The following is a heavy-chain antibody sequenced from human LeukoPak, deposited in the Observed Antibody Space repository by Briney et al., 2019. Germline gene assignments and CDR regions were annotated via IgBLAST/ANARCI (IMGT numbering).Heavy chain of an antibody. V-gene: IGHV1-3*01. CDR3: ARDWITMVRGVITEGVAP. Sequence: ASVKVSCKASGYTFTSYAMHCVRQAPGQTLEWLGWINAGNANRKYSQKSHGRVTITRDTSASTASMDLSSLSSEDTAVYYCARDWITMVRGVITEGVAPWGQGTLVTVSS. D-gene: IGHD3-10*01. J-gene: IGHJ5*02. CDR1: GYTFTSYA. CDR2: INAGNANR.